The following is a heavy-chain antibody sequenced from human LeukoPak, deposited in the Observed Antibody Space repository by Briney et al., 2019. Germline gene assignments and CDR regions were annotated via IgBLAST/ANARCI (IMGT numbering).Heavy chain of an antibody. Sequence: GGSLRLSCAASGFTFSSYSMNWVRQAPGKGLEWVSSISSSSSYIYYADSVKGRFTISRDNAKNSLYLQMNSLRAKDTAVYYCAILQSYYYGMDVWGQGTTVTVSS. CDR3: AILQSYYYGMDV. CDR1: GFTFSSYS. J-gene: IGHJ6*02. CDR2: ISSSSSYI. V-gene: IGHV3-21*01. D-gene: IGHD4-11*01.